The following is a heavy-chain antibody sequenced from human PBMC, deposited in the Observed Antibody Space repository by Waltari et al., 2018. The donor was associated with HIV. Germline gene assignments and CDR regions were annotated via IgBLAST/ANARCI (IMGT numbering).Heavy chain of an antibody. J-gene: IGHJ3*02. V-gene: IGHV4-39*01. CDR1: GGSISSSSYF. CDR2: IYYSGST. D-gene: IGHD3-22*01. CDR3: ARHYYDSSGYYHHAFDI. Sequence: QLQLQESGPGLVKPSETLSLTCTVSGGSISSSSYFWGWIRHPPGKGLEWIGSIYYSGSTYYNPSLKSRVTISVDTSKNQFSLKLSSVTAADTAVYYCARHYYDSSGYYHHAFDIWGQGTMVTVSS.